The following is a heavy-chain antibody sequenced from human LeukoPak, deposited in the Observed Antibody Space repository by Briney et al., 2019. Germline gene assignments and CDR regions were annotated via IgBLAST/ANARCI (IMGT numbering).Heavy chain of an antibody. CDR2: ISAYNGNT. V-gene: IGHV1-18*01. CDR1: GYTFTSYG. D-gene: IGHD3-3*01. Sequence: ASVTVSCKASGYTFTSYGISWVRQAPGQGLEWMGWISAYNGNTNYAQKLQGRVTMTTDTSTSTAYMELRSLRSDDTAVYYCAREPAYYDFWSGYYRGGGSDAFDIWGQGTMVTVSS. J-gene: IGHJ3*02. CDR3: AREPAYYDFWSGYYRGGGSDAFDI.